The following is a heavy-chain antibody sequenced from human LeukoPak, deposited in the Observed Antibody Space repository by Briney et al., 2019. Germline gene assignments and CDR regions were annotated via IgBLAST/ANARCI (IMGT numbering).Heavy chain of an antibody. CDR3: AKGLGDYDDFRLGY. CDR1: VFTFSTYG. J-gene: IGHJ4*02. V-gene: IGHV3-30*02. Sequence: GGSLRLSCAASVFTFSTYGFHWVRHAPGKGLEGVAFIPSDGSDNYYANSVKGRFTISRDNSKNTLYLQMNSLRSEDTAVYYCAKGLGDYDDFRLGYWGQGTLVTVSS. CDR2: IPSDGSDN. D-gene: IGHD4-17*01.